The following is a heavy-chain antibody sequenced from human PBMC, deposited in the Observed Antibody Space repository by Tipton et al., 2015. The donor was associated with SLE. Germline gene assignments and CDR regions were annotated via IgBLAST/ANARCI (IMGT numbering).Heavy chain of an antibody. CDR3: ARGTHFYGFYDS. Sequence: TLSLTCTVSGGSISTTTYFWNWIRQPAGRGLEWIGSVYYTGTTYYNPSLKSRVTISLDMSTNQFSLKLNSVTAADTAVYFCARGTHFYGFYDSWGQGTLVTVSP. V-gene: IGHV4-39*07. J-gene: IGHJ4*02. CDR2: VYYTGTT. D-gene: IGHD2/OR15-2a*01. CDR1: GGSISTTTYF.